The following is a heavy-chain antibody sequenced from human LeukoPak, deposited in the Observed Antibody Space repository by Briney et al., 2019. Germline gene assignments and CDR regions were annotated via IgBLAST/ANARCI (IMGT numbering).Heavy chain of an antibody. CDR1: GFTVRTCA. CDR3: AKYLQPSGSPYALDF. J-gene: IGHJ3*01. D-gene: IGHD3-3*01. Sequence: PGGSLRLSCSASGFTVRTCAVGWLRPPPVRGLPWVASIIANGNTLYAESLNGRFTISRDTSKNTVFLQINSLRAEDTAMYHCAKYLQPSGSPYALDFWGHGTMVTISS. CDR2: IIANGNT. V-gene: IGHV3-23*01.